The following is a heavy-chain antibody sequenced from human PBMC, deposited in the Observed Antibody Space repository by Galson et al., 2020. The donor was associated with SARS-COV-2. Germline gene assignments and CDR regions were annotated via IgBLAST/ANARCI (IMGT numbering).Heavy chain of an antibody. Sequence: GGSLRLSCAASGFTFNDYAMTWVRQTPGKGLEWDSTMNGGGGKTFYADSVKGRVTVYRDNFKSTLYLQISNLRAEDTAIYYCAKDSHPYYYDSSGYNPIYFESWCQGTLVTVSS. CDR1: GFTFNDYA. CDR2: MNGGGGKT. CDR3: AKDSHPYYYDSSGYNPIYFES. V-gene: IGHV3-23*01. D-gene: IGHD3-22*01. J-gene: IGHJ4*02.